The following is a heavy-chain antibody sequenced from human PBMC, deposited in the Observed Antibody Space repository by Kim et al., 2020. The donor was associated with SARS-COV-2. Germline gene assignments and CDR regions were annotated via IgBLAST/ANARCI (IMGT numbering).Heavy chain of an antibody. J-gene: IGHJ4*02. V-gene: IGHV3-23*01. CDR2: IRNNGGST. D-gene: IGHD6-6*01. CDR3: AARPDSAY. CDR1: GFTFSSYA. Sequence: GGSLRLSCAASGFTFSSYAMTWVRQPPGKGLEWVSAIRNNGGSTYYADSVKGRFTISRDNSKNTLYLQMNSLRAEDTAVYYCAARPDSAYWGQGTLVTVS.